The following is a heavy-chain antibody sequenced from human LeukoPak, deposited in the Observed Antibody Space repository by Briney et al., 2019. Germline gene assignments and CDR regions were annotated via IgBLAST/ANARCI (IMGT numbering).Heavy chain of an antibody. CDR3: AKDVGRRTTVVNWFDP. J-gene: IGHJ5*02. CDR1: GFTFSSYA. D-gene: IGHD4-17*01. Sequence: GGSLRLSCAASGFTFSSYAMHWVRQAPGKGLEWVAVISYDGSNKYYADSVKGRFTISRDNSKNTLYLQMNSLRAEDTAVYYCAKDVGRRTTVVNWFDPWGQGTLVTVSS. V-gene: IGHV3-30-3*01. CDR2: ISYDGSNK.